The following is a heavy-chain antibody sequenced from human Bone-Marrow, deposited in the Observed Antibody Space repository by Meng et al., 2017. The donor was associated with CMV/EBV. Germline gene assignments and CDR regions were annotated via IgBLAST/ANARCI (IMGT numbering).Heavy chain of an antibody. V-gene: IGHV4-34*01. CDR2: INHSGST. CDR1: GGSFSGYY. CDR3: ARDSGWLVGGEYNWFDP. J-gene: IGHJ5*02. D-gene: IGHD6-19*01. Sequence: GSLRLSCAVYGGSFSGYYWSWIRQPPGKGLEWIGEINHSGSTNYNPSLKSRVTISVDTSKNQFPLKLSSVTAADTAVYYCARDSGWLVGGEYNWFDPWGQGTLVTVSS.